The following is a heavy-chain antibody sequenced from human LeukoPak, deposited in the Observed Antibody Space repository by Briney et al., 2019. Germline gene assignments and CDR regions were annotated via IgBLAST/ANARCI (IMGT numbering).Heavy chain of an antibody. D-gene: IGHD1-26*01. CDR2: ISSSGSTI. J-gene: IGHJ5*02. CDR1: GFTFSSYS. CDR3: ARGGLDASYNWFDP. V-gene: IGHV3-48*04. Sequence: GGSLRLSCAASGFTFSSYSMNWVRQAPGKGLEWVSYISSSGSTIYYADSVKGRFTISRDNAKNSLYLQMNSLRAEDTAVYYCARGGLDASYNWFDPWGQGTLVTVSS.